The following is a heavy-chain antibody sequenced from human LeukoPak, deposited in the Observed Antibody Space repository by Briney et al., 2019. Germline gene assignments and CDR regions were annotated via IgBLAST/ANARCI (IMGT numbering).Heavy chain of an antibody. CDR1: GFTFSSYA. Sequence: PGGSLRLSCAASGFTFSSYAMSWVRQAPGKGLEWVSGIIDNGYITYYANSVRGRFTISRDNSKNTLFLQMNSLRAEDSAVYYCAKLWGQEVHNYYVAVWGKGTTVAVSS. J-gene: IGHJ6*03. CDR2: IIDNGYIT. CDR3: AKLWGQEVHNYYVAV. V-gene: IGHV3-23*01. D-gene: IGHD2-21*01.